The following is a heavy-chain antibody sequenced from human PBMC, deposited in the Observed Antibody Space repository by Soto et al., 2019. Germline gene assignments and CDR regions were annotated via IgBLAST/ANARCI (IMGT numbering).Heavy chain of an antibody. Sequence: SVKVSCKASGGTFSSYAISWVRQAPGQGLEWMGGIIPIFGTANYAQKFQGRVTITADESTSTAYMELSSLRSEDTAVYYCARSKLERYYFDYWGQGTLVTVSS. CDR1: GGTFSSYA. CDR2: IIPIFGTA. D-gene: IGHD1-1*01. CDR3: ARSKLERYYFDY. V-gene: IGHV1-69*13. J-gene: IGHJ4*02.